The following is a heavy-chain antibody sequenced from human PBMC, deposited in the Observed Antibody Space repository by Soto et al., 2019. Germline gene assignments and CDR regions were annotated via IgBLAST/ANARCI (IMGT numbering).Heavy chain of an antibody. V-gene: IGHV3-23*01. CDR2: FSGSGGST. J-gene: IGHJ4*02. D-gene: IGHD6-13*01. CDR3: AKETGYSSSWEKIDY. Sequence: EVQLLESGGGLVQPGGSLRLSCAASGFTFSSYAMSWVRQAPGKGLDWVSAFSGSGGSTYYAASVKGRFTIPRDNSKNTLYLQMNSLRAEDTAVYYCAKETGYSSSWEKIDYWGQGTLVTVSS. CDR1: GFTFSSYA.